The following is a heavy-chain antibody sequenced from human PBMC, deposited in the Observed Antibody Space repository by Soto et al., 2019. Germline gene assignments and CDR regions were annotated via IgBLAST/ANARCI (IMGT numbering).Heavy chain of an antibody. Sequence: PGGSLRLSCAASGFTFSSYAMSWVRQAPGKGLEWVSAISGSGGSTYYADSVKGRFTISRDNSKNTLYLQMNSLRAEDTAVYYCAKATGITIFGVVISGPDYWGQGTLVTVSS. D-gene: IGHD3-3*01. CDR3: AKATGITIFGVVISGPDY. V-gene: IGHV3-23*01. CDR2: ISGSGGST. J-gene: IGHJ4*02. CDR1: GFTFSSYA.